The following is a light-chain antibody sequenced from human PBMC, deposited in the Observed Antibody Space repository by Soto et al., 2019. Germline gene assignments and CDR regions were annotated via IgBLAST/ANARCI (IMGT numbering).Light chain of an antibody. J-gene: IGKJ4*01. V-gene: IGKV1-9*01. CDR3: LQLNSYPLT. CDR2: AAS. Sequence: DIQLTQSPSFLSASVGDRVTITCRASQAISSYLDWYQQKPGKGPKLLIHAASTLQSGVPLRFSGSGSGTEFTLTISSLQPEDFATYYCLQLNSYPLTSGGGTKVDIK. CDR1: QAISSY.